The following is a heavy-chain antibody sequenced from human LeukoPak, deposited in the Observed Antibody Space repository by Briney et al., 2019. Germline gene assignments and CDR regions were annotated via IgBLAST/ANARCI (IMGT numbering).Heavy chain of an antibody. CDR3: ARDAWFGELSWFDP. J-gene: IGHJ5*02. V-gene: IGHV1-2*02. D-gene: IGHD3-10*01. CDR2: INPNSGGA. Sequence: GASVKVSCKASGYIFSGYYMHWLRQAPGQGLEWMGWINPNSGGADYAQKFQGRVTMTRDTSISTAYMELSRLRSDDTAVYYCARDAWFGELSWFDPWGQGTLVTVSS. CDR1: GYIFSGYY.